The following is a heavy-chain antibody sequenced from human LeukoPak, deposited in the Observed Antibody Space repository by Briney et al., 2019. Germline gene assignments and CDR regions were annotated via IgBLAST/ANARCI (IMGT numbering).Heavy chain of an antibody. Sequence: RPGGSLRLSCAASGFTFDDYGMSWVRQAPGKGLEWVSGINWNGDSTGYADSVKGRFTISRDNAKNSLYLQMNSLRAEDTALYYCARTRWYLYYMDVWGKGTTVTVSS. CDR3: ARTRWYLYYMDV. D-gene: IGHD6-13*01. J-gene: IGHJ6*03. CDR1: GFTFDDYG. V-gene: IGHV3-20*04. CDR2: INWNGDST.